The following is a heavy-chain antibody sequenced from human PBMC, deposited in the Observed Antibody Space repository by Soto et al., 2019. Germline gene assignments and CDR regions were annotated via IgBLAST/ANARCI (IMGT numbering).Heavy chain of an antibody. Sequence: QVQLQESGPGLVKPSGTLSLTCTVSGGSMSSSNWWNWVRQPPGKGLEWIGEAHHSGRTNYNPSLKRRLTISVDKSKNHFSLKLSSVTAADTAVYYCARSEATVLDNWGQGTLVTVSS. CDR2: AHHSGRT. CDR1: GGSMSSSNW. V-gene: IGHV4-4*02. J-gene: IGHJ4*02. D-gene: IGHD4-17*01. CDR3: ARSEATVLDN.